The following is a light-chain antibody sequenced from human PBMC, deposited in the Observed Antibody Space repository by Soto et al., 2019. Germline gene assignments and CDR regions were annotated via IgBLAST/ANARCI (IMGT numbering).Light chain of an antibody. CDR2: DAS. J-gene: IGKJ1*01. CDR1: RSVRSY. CDR3: QQRSSWPKP. V-gene: IGKV3-11*01. Sequence: EIVLTQSPATLYLSPGESATLSCRASRSVRSYLAWYQQKPGQAPRLLIYDASNRATGIPTRFSGSGSGTYFALTISGLEPEDFAVYYCQQRSSWPKPFGQGTRVEVK.